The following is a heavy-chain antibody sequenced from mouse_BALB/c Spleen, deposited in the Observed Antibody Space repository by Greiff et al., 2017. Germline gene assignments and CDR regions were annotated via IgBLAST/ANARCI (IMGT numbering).Heavy chain of an antibody. CDR2: INPGSGGT. CDR1: GYAFNNYL. D-gene: IGHD4-1*02. J-gene: IGHJ4*01. Sequence: QVQLQQSGAELVRPGTSVKVSCKASGYAFNNYLIEWVKQRPGQGLEWIGVINPGSGGTNYNEKFKGKATLTADKSSSTAYMQLSSLTSDDSAVYFCARETTGTDAMDYWGQGTSVTVSS. CDR3: ARETTGTDAMDY. V-gene: IGHV1-54*03.